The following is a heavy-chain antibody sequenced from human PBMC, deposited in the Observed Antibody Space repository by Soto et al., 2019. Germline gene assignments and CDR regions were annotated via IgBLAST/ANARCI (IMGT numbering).Heavy chain of an antibody. CDR2: INHSGST. V-gene: IGHV4-34*01. J-gene: IGHJ4*02. CDR1: GGSFSGYY. CDR3: ARVSDFWIGNNIRSLDY. D-gene: IGHD3-3*01. Sequence: SETLSLTCAVYGGSFSGYYWSWIRQPPGKGLEWIGEINHSGSTNYNPSLKSRVTISVDTSKNQFSLKLSSVTAADTAVYYCARVSDFWIGNNIRSLDYWGQGTLVTGSS.